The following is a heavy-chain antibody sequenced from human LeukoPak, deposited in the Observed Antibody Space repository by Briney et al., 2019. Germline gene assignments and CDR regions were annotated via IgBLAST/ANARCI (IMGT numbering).Heavy chain of an antibody. D-gene: IGHD3-22*01. J-gene: IGHJ5*02. V-gene: IGHV4-59*08. CDR2: IYYSGST. CDR3: ARLSGRTYYYDSSGYYLGFDP. CDR1: GGSISSYY. Sequence: PSETLSLTCTVSGGSISSYYWSWIRQPPGKGLEWIRYIYYSGSTNYNPSLKSRVTISVDTSKNQFSLKLSSVTAADTAVYYCARLSGRTYYYDSSGYYLGFDPWGQGTLVTVSS.